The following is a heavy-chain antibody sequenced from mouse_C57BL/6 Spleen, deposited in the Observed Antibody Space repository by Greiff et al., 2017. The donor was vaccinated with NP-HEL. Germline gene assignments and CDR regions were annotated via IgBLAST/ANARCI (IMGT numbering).Heavy chain of an antibody. CDR1: GYTFTSYW. CDR2: IHPNSGST. CDR3: ASSTYGSSPYWYFDV. V-gene: IGHV1-64*01. J-gene: IGHJ1*03. Sequence: QVQLQQPGAELVKPGASVKLSCKASGYTFTSYWMHWVKQRPGQGLEWIGMIHPNSGSTNYNEKFKSKATLTVDKSSSTAYMQLSSLTSEDSAVYYCASSTYGSSPYWYFDVWGTRTTVTVSS. D-gene: IGHD1-1*01.